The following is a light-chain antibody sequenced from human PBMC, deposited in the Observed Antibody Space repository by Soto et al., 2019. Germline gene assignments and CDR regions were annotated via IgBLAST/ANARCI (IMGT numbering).Light chain of an antibody. V-gene: IGKV1-5*03. Sequence: DIQMTQSPSTLSASVGDRVTIPCRASQSISSWLAWYQQKPGKAPKLMIYKASSLESGVGSKFSGSGSGTEFNLTISSLQPDDFATDCWQQDNSYWTFGQRTKVEIK. J-gene: IGKJ1*01. CDR2: KAS. CDR3: QQDNSYWT. CDR1: QSISSW.